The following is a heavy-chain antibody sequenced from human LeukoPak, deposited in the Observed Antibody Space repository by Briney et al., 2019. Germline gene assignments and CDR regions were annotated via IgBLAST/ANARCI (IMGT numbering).Heavy chain of an antibody. Sequence: SETLSLTCSVSGGSITGYSWSWLRQPPGKGLEWIGYIYYSGDTYYNASLKSRVSFSVDTSQKQFSLKLKSVTAADTAVYYCVRGPYGSSISNWFDPWGQGILVIVSS. J-gene: IGHJ5*02. CDR3: VRGPYGSSISNWFDP. CDR1: GGSITGYS. D-gene: IGHD3-10*01. CDR2: IYYSGDT. V-gene: IGHV4-59*01.